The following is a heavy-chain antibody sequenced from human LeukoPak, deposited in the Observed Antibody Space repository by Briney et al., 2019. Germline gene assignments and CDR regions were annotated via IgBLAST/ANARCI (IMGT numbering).Heavy chain of an antibody. V-gene: IGHV4-30-4*08. Sequence: SETLPLTCTLSGDSISSADYYWSWIRQPPGKGLEWIGYIYYSGSTYYNPSLKSRVIISADTSKNQFSLKLSSVTAADTAVYYCARVKYSGSYYGVDYWGQGTLVTVSS. CDR1: GDSISSADYY. D-gene: IGHD1-26*01. CDR2: IYYSGST. CDR3: ARVKYSGSYYGVDY. J-gene: IGHJ4*02.